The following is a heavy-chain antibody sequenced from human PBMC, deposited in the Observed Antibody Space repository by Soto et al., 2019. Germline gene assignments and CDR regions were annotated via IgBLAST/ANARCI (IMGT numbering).Heavy chain of an antibody. CDR1: GFTFSSYA. CDR3: AKDGASGSYPPYYYFGMDV. J-gene: IGHJ6*02. CDR2: ISGSGGNA. D-gene: IGHD1-26*01. V-gene: IGHV3-23*01. Sequence: EVQLLESGGGLVQPGGSLRLSCAASGFTFSSYAMSWVRQAPGKGLEWVSTISGSGGNAYYADSVKGRFSISRDNSKNTLRLQTNSLRADDTDVYYCAKDGASGSYPPYYYFGMDVWGQGTTGTVSS.